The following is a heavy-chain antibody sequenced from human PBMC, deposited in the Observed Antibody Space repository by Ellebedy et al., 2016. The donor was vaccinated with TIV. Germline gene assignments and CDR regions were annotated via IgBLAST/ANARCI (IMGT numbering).Heavy chain of an antibody. CDR1: GGTFSTFT. J-gene: IGHJ6*02. V-gene: IGHV1-46*01. Sequence: ASVKVSCKASGGTFSTFTINWVRQAPGQGLEWMGIINPSGGSTSYAQKFQGRVTMTRDTSTSTVYMELSSLRSEDTAVYYCAREPLGHYDILTGSPGGMDVWGQGTTVTVSS. CDR2: INPSGGST. D-gene: IGHD3-9*01. CDR3: AREPLGHYDILTGSPGGMDV.